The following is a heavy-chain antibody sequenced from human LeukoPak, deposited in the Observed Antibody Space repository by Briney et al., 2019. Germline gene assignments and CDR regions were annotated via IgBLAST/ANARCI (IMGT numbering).Heavy chain of an antibody. CDR1: GGSISSYY. V-gene: IGHV4-59*01. CDR3: ARGVTAIQILDY. J-gene: IGHJ4*02. Sequence: KPSETLSLTCTVSGGSISSYYWSWIRQPPGKGLEWIGYIYYSGSTNYNPSLKRRVTISVDTSKNQFSLKLSSVTAADTAVYYCARGVTAIQILDYWGQGTLVTVSS. D-gene: IGHD2-21*02. CDR2: IYYSGST.